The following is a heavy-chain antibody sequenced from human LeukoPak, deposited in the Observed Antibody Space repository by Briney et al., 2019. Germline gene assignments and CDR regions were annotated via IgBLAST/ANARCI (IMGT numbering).Heavy chain of an antibody. Sequence: PGGSLRLSCAASGFTFSNAWMSWVRQAPGKGLEWVGRIKSKTDGGITDYAAPVKGRFTISRDDSKNTLYLQMNSLKTEDTAVYYCTTGRYYYDSKTDYWGQGTLVTVSS. V-gene: IGHV3-15*01. CDR2: IKSKTDGGIT. J-gene: IGHJ4*02. D-gene: IGHD3-22*01. CDR1: GFTFSNAW. CDR3: TTGRYYYDSKTDY.